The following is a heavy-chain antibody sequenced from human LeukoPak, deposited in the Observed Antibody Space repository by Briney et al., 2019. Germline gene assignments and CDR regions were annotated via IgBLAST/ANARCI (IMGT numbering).Heavy chain of an antibody. CDR2: ISIGATRA. CDR3: GREGSGDSWSSFDY. D-gene: IGHD6-13*01. Sequence: GGSLRLSCAASGFTFNGYAMHWVRQAPGKGLEWVAVISIGATRAHYADSVEGRLTISRDDSKNTLSLQMDSLTPDDTAVCYCGREGSGDSWSSFDYWGQGTLVTVSS. J-gene: IGHJ4*02. CDR1: GFTFNGYA. V-gene: IGHV3-30*01.